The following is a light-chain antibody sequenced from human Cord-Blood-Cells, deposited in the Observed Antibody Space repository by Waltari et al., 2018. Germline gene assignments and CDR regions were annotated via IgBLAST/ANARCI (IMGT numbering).Light chain of an antibody. CDR3: QVWDSSSEQYV. CDR2: DDS. Sequence: SYVLTQPPSVSVAPGKTARITCGGNNIGSKSVHWYQQKPGQAPVLVVYDDSDRPSGMPGRVSGCNWGKTGTLTISRVEAGDEADDDCQVWDSSSEQYVVGTGTKVTVL. J-gene: IGLJ1*01. V-gene: IGLV3-21*03. CDR1: NIGSKS.